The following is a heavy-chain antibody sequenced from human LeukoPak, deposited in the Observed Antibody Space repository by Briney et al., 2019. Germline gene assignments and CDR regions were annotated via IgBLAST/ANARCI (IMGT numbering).Heavy chain of an antibody. J-gene: IGHJ5*02. CDR3: ARGGVVTTTPRFDP. V-gene: IGHV4-31*03. CDR2: IYHTGST. CDR1: HGSIRSGGYY. Sequence: PSETLSLTCTVSHGSIRSGGYYWSWLRQHPEKGLEWIGHIYHTGSTHYNASLKSRLTMSVDTSRNQFSLRLDSVTVADTAVYYCARGGVVTTTPRFDPWGQGTLVIVPS. D-gene: IGHD1-1*01.